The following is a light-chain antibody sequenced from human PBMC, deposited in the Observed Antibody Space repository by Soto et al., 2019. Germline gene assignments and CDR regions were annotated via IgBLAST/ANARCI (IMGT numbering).Light chain of an antibody. J-gene: IGKJ1*01. Sequence: EIVMTQSPVTLSLSPGERATLSCRASHSVSSNLAWYQQKPAQAPRLLISGASTRAAGIPARFSASGSGTEFTLTISSLQSEDSAVYYCQQYASSPRTFGQGTTVEIK. V-gene: IGKV3-15*01. CDR3: QQYASSPRT. CDR1: HSVSSN. CDR2: GAS.